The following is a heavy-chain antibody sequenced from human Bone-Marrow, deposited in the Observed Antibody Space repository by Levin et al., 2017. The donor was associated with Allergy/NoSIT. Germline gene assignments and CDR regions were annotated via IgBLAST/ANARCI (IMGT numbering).Heavy chain of an antibody. D-gene: IGHD5-12*01. V-gene: IGHV1-2*02. Sequence: GASVKVSCKASGYTFRAHFIHWVRQAPGQGLEYMGSINPNTGGTDYAQRFRGRVTMTTDTSISTAYLDLSRLESDDTAIYFCARDQYSGHGWYAYDVWGQGTLIAVSS. J-gene: IGHJ3*01. CDR1: GYTFRAHF. CDR2: INPNTGGT. CDR3: ARDQYSGHGWYAYDV.